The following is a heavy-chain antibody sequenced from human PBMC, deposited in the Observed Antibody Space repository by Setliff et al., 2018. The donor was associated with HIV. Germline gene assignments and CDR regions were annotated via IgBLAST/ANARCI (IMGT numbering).Heavy chain of an antibody. D-gene: IGHD2-15*01. CDR2: TSKSGST. V-gene: IGHV4-59*11. CDR1: GDSINTHY. J-gene: IGHJ5*02. CDR3: ARGSTTWWTWWFDP. Sequence: SETLSLTCTVSGDSINTHYWSWVRQPPGMALEWIGTTSKSGSTTYNPSLNSRVTISVDTAKNQFSLKVTSVTSADTAVYYCARGSTTWWTWWFDPWGQGTLVTVSS.